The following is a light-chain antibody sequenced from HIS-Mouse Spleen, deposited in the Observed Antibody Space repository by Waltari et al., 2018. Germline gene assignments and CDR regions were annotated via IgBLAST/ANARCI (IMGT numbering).Light chain of an antibody. Sequence: SYELTQPPSVSVSPGQTARIPCSGDAFPKKYPYWYQQKSGQAPVLVIHEDSKRPSGIPERFSGSSSGTMATLTISGAQVEDEADYYCYSTDSSGNHRRVFGGGTKLTVL. CDR3: YSTDSSGNHRRV. V-gene: IGLV3-10*01. CDR2: EDS. CDR1: AFPKKY. J-gene: IGLJ3*02.